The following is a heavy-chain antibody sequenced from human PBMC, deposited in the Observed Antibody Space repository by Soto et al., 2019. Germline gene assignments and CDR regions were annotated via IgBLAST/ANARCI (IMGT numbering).Heavy chain of an antibody. V-gene: IGHV4-30-4*01. J-gene: IGHJ6*02. Sequence: QVQLQESGPGLVKPSQTLSLTCTVSGGSISSGDYYWSWIRQPPGKGLEWIGYIYYSGSTYYNQSRKGPVTITEDACKNQFSLKLRSATAADAAVYYWARARAGDGTLDYYYGMDVWGQGTTVTVSS. D-gene: IGHD2-21*01. CDR1: GGSISSGDYY. CDR3: ARARAGDGTLDYYYGMDV. CDR2: IYYSGST.